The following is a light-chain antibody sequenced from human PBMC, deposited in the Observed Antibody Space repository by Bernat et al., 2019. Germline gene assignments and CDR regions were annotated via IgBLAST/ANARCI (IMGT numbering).Light chain of an antibody. CDR2: AAS. CDR3: LKDYNYPWT. CDR1: QGISND. J-gene: IGKJ1*01. V-gene: IGKV1-6*01. Sequence: AIQMTQSPSSLSASVGDRVTIPCRASQGISNDLGWYQQKPGKAPKLLIYAASRLQSGVPSRFSGSGSGTDFTLTISSLQPEDFATYYCLKDYNYPWTFGQGTKVEIK.